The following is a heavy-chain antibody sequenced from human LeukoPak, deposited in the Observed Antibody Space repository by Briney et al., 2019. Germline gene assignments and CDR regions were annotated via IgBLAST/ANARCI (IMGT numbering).Heavy chain of an antibody. J-gene: IGHJ4*02. D-gene: IGHD6-19*01. CDR1: GGSISTYY. CDR3: ARHGIAVAGYYFDY. Sequence: SETLSLTCTVSGGSISTYYWSWIRQPPGKGLEWIGYIYYSGSTNYNPSLKSRVTISIDTSKNQFSLKLSSVTAADTAVYYCARHGIAVAGYYFDYWGQGTLVTVSS. V-gene: IGHV4-59*08. CDR2: IYYSGST.